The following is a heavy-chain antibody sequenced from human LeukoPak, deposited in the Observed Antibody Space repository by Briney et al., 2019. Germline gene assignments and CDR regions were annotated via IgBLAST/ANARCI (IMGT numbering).Heavy chain of an antibody. Sequence: ASVKVSCKASGYTFTNYDINWVRQAPGQGLEWMGWISIYNGNTNYAQNLQGRVTMATDTSTSTAYMELRGLRSDDTAVYYCARGWELSDWGQGTLVSVSS. J-gene: IGHJ4*02. CDR1: GYTFTNYD. V-gene: IGHV1-18*01. CDR2: ISIYNGNT. CDR3: ARGWELSD. D-gene: IGHD1-26*01.